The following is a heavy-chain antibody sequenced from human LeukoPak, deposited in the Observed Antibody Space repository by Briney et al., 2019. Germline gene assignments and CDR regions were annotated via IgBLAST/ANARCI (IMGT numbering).Heavy chain of an antibody. CDR3: ASTMYYYDSSGYYYFDY. CDR2: IIPIFGTA. Sequence: SVKVSCTASGGTFSSYAISWVRQAPGQGLEWMGRIIPIFGTADYAQKFQGGVTITTDESTSTAYMELSSLRSEDTAVYYCASTMYYYDSSGYYYFDYWGQGTLVTVS. CDR1: GGTFSSYA. D-gene: IGHD3-22*01. V-gene: IGHV1-69*05. J-gene: IGHJ4*02.